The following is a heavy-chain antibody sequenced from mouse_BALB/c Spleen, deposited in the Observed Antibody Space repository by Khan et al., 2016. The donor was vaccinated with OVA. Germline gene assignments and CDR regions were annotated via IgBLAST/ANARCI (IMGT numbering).Heavy chain of an antibody. Sequence: VQLVESGPGLVQPSQSLSITCTVSGFSLTSYGVHWVRQSPGKGLEWLGVIWSGGSTDYNAAFISRLSISKDNSKSQVFFKMNSLQANDIAIYYCARIFIGTTDYAMDYWGQGTSVTVSS. V-gene: IGHV2-2*02. CDR3: ARIFIGTTDYAMDY. D-gene: IGHD2-14*01. CDR2: IWSGGST. CDR1: GFSLTSYG. J-gene: IGHJ4*01.